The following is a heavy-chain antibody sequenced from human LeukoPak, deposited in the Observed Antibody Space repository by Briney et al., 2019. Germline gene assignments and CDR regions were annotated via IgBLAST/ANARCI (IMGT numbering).Heavy chain of an antibody. CDR3: AKDKLRFEYSSNAFDI. CDR1: GFTFSSYG. V-gene: IGHV3-30*18. J-gene: IGHJ3*02. CDR2: TSYDGTSK. D-gene: IGHD6-6*01. Sequence: GGSLRLSCAASGFTFSSYGMHWVRQAPGKGLEWVAVTSYDGTSKYYADSVKGRFTSSRDNSKNTLYLQMNSLRAEDTAVYYCAKDKLRFEYSSNAFDIWGQGTMVTVSS.